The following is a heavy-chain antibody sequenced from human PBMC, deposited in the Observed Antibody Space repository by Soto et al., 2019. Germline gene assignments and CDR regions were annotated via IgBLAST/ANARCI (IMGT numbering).Heavy chain of an antibody. CDR1: GCTFSSYA. CDR2: IIPIFGTA. J-gene: IGHJ6*02. D-gene: IGHD1-26*01. Sequence: QVQLVQSGAEVKKPGSSVKVSCKASGCTFSSYAISWVRQAPGQVLEWMGGIIPIFGTANYSQKFQGRVTITADESTSTAYMELSSLRSEYTAVYYCARGGAPYYYYYGMDVWGQWTTVTVSS. V-gene: IGHV1-69*01. CDR3: ARGGAPYYYYYGMDV.